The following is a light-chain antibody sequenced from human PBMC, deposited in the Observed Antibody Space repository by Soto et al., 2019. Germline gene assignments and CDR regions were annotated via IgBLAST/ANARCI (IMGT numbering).Light chain of an antibody. CDR1: QGITSY. CDR2: DAS. Sequence: IQLTQSPSSLSASVGDSVTITCRASQGITSYLAWYQQKPGKAPKLLIYDASTLQSGVPSRYSGSGSGTEFTLTISNLQPDDFATYYCQQYESHSPWTFGQGTKVDIK. CDR3: QQYESHSPWT. V-gene: IGKV1-9*01. J-gene: IGKJ1*01.